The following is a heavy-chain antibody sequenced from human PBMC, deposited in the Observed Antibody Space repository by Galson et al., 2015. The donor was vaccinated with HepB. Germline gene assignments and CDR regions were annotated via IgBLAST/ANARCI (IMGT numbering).Heavy chain of an antibody. CDR1: GFTFSSYG. CDR2: IWYDGSNK. J-gene: IGHJ6*02. D-gene: IGHD3-10*01. Sequence: SLRLSCAASGFTFSSYGMHWVRQAPGKGLEWVAVIWYDGSNKYYADSVKGRFTISRDNSKNTLYLQMNSLRAEDTAVYYCARDKWFGELLPPIGYGMDVWGQGTTVTVSS. V-gene: IGHV3-33*01. CDR3: ARDKWFGELLPPIGYGMDV.